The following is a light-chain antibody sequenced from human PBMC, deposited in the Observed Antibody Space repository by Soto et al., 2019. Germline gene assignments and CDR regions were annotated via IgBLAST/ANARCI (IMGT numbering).Light chain of an antibody. CDR2: DAS. CDR3: QHYNSYTWT. J-gene: IGKJ1*01. CDR1: QSISSR. Sequence: DIQMTQSPSTLSASVGDRVTITCRASQSISSRLAWYQQKPGKAPKLLIYDASSLESGVPSRFSGSGSGTEFTLTICSLQPDDFATYYCQHYNSYTWTFGQGTKVDIK. V-gene: IGKV1-5*01.